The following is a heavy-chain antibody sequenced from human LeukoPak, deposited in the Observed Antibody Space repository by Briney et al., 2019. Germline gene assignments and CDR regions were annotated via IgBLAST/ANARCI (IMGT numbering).Heavy chain of an antibody. CDR2: INPNSGGT. Sequence: GASVKVSCKASGYTFTGYYMHWVRQAPGQGLEWMGWINPNSGGTNYAQKFQGRVTMTRDTSIRTAYMGLSRPRSDDPAVYYCARGTDYWFDPWGQGTLVTVSS. CDR1: GYTFTGYY. V-gene: IGHV1-2*02. CDR3: ARGTDYWFDP. J-gene: IGHJ5*02.